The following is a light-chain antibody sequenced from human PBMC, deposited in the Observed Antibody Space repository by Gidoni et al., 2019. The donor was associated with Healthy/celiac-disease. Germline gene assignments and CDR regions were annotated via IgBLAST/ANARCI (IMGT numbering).Light chain of an antibody. V-gene: IGKV3-20*01. CDR3: QQYGSSPQT. J-gene: IGKJ2*01. Sequence: EIVLTQSPGTLSLSPGERATLSCRASQSVSSSYLAWYQQKPGQAPRLLIYGASSRATGIPDFTLTISRLEPEDFAVYYCQQYGSSPQTVGQGTKLEIK. CDR1: QSVSSSY. CDR2: GAS.